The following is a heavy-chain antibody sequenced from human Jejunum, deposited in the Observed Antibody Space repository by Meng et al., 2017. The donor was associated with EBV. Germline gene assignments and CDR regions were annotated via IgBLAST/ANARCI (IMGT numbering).Heavy chain of an antibody. CDR2: IYHDGSS. CDR1: GGPITSSDW. CDR3: ARVRCSGGSCFYFDY. V-gene: IGHV4-4*02. Sequence: QVQLQESGPGLVNPSGTLSLTCAVSGGPITSSDWWTWVRQPPGEGLEGIGEIYHDGSSDYSPSLKSRVTILLDKSENHFSLKLNSVTAADTAVYYCARVRCSGGSCFYFDYWGQGALVTVSS. D-gene: IGHD2-15*01. J-gene: IGHJ4*02.